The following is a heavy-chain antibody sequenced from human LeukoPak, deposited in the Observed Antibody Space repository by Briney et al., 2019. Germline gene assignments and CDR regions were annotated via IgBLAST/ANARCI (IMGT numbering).Heavy chain of an antibody. CDR2: IYSGGST. V-gene: IGHV3-53*04. CDR1: GFTVSSNY. J-gene: IGHJ4*02. Sequence: PGGSLRLSCAASGFTVSSNYMSWVHQAPGKGLEWVSVIYSGGSTYYADSVKGRSTISRHNSKNTLYLQMNSLRAEDTAVYYCARDITGTSVHWGQGTLVTVSS. CDR3: ARDITGTSVH. D-gene: IGHD1-7*01.